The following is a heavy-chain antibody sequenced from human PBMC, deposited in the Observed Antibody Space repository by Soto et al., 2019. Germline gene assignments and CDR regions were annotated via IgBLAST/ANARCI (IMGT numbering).Heavy chain of an antibody. V-gene: IGHV3-23*01. CDR3: AKVQCRFGAPCDAFDI. CDR1: GFTFSSYA. Sequence: EVQLLESGGGLVQPGGSLRLSCAASGFTFSSYAMSWVRQAPGKGLEWVSAISGSGGSTYYADSVKGRFTISRDNSKNTLYLQMNSLRAEDTAVYYCAKVQCRFGAPCDAFDIWGQGTMVTVSS. CDR2: ISGSGGST. J-gene: IGHJ3*02. D-gene: IGHD3-10*01.